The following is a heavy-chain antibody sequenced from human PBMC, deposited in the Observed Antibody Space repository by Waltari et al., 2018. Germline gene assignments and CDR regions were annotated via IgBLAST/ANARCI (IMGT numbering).Heavy chain of an antibody. Sequence: QVQLQQWGAGMLKPSETLSLTCAVYGGSFSGYYWSWIRQPPGKGLEWIGEINHSGSTNYNPSLKSRVTISVDTSKNQFSLKLSSVTAADTAVYYCARGTMVRGVSPFDYWGQGTLVTVSS. V-gene: IGHV4-34*01. CDR2: INHSGST. D-gene: IGHD3-10*01. CDR3: ARGTMVRGVSPFDY. J-gene: IGHJ4*02. CDR1: GGSFSGYY.